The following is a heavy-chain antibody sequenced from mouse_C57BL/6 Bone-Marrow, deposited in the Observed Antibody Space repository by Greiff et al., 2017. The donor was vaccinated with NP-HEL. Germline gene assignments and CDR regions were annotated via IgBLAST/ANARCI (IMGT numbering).Heavy chain of an antibody. D-gene: IGHD1-1*02. CDR3: ARDLVATGNAMDY. Sequence: VQLVESGGGLVKPGGSLKLSCAASGFTFSSYAMSWVRQTPEKRLEWVATISDGGSYTYYPDNVKGRFTISRDNAKNNLYLQMSHLKSEDTAMYYCARDLVATGNAMDYWGQGTSVTVSS. V-gene: IGHV5-4*01. CDR1: GFTFSSYA. J-gene: IGHJ4*01. CDR2: ISDGGSYT.